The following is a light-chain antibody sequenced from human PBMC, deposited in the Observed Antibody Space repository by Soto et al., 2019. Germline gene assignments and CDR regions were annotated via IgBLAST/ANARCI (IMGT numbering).Light chain of an antibody. CDR2: AVS. J-gene: IGLJ2*01. CDR1: SSDVGAYNL. Sequence: QSALTQPASVSGSPGQSITISCTGTSSDVGAYNLVYWYQHQPGNAPKLLIFAVSKRPSWVSTRFSGSKSGNTASLTISGLQAEDEADYYCFSYAGISTLAFGGGTKLTVL. V-gene: IGLV2-23*02. CDR3: FSYAGISTLA.